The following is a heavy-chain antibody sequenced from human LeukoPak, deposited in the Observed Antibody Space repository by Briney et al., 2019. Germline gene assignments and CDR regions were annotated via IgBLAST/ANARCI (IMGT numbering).Heavy chain of an antibody. Sequence: PSGTLSLTCAVSGGSISSDNWWSWVRQPPGKGLEWIGEIYHSGTTNYNPSLKSRVTISLDKSKNQFSLKLSSVTAADTALYYCARTEGQGYSYYALDVWGQGTTVTASS. J-gene: IGHJ6*02. D-gene: IGHD1-14*01. V-gene: IGHV4-4*02. CDR2: IYHSGTT. CDR1: GGSISSDNW. CDR3: ARTEGQGYSYYALDV.